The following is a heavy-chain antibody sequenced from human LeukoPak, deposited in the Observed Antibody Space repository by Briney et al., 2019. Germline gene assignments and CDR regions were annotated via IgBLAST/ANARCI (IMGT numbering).Heavy chain of an antibody. CDR1: GYTFIGYY. D-gene: IGHD3-3*01. Sequence: ASVKVSCKASGYTFIGYYMHWVRQAPGQGLEWMGWINPNSGGTNYAQKFQGRVTMTRDTSISTAYMELSRLRSDDTAVYYCATPSYDFWSGYYNPGLSYWGQGTLVTVSS. V-gene: IGHV1-2*02. J-gene: IGHJ4*02. CDR2: INPNSGGT. CDR3: ATPSYDFWSGYYNPGLSY.